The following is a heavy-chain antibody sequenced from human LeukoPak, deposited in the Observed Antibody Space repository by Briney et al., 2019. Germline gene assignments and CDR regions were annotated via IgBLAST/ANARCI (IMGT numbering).Heavy chain of an antibody. V-gene: IGHV4-39*01. CDR2: MYYRGST. J-gene: IGHJ4*02. D-gene: IGHD5-24*01. CDR3: ARQNGYKDY. Sequence: SGTLSLTCAVSGGSISSSHYWGWIRQPPGKGLEWIGSMYYRGSTYHNPSLKSRVTISVDTSKNQFSLKLSSVTAADTAVYYCARQNGYKDYWGQGTLVTVSS. CDR1: GGSISSSHY.